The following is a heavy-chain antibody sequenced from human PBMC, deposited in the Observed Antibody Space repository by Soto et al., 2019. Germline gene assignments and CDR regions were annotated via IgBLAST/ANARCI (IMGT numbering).Heavy chain of an antibody. Sequence: PGGSLRLSCAASGFTFSSYAMSWVRQAPGKGLEWVSAISGSGGSTYYADSVKGRFTISRDNSKNTLYLQMNGLRAEDTAVYYCAKGVVAATYYYYGMDVWGQGTTVTVSS. CDR3: AKGVVAATYYYYGMDV. V-gene: IGHV3-23*01. CDR2: ISGSGGST. J-gene: IGHJ6*02. CDR1: GFTFSSYA. D-gene: IGHD2-15*01.